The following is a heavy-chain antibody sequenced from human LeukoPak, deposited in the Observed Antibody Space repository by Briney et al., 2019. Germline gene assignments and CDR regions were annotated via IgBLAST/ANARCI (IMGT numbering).Heavy chain of an antibody. CDR1: GGSISSSDYY. J-gene: IGHJ4*02. V-gene: IGHV4-39*07. Sequence: SETLSLTCTVSGGSISSSDYYWGWIRQTPGKGLEWIGNIYYSGTTYYNPSLKSRVTMSVDTSKNQFSLKLSSVTAADTAVYYCARGEKVRLGELFTRTTTPLDYWGQGTLVTVSS. D-gene: IGHD3-16*01. CDR2: IYYSGTT. CDR3: ARGEKVRLGELFTRTTTPLDY.